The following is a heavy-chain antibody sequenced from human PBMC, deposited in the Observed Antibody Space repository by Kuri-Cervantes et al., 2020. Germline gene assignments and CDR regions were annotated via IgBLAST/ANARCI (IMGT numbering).Heavy chain of an antibody. D-gene: IGHD2/OR15-2a*01. V-gene: IGHV4-34*01. CDR1: GGSFSGYH. Sequence: SQTLSLTCAVYGGSFSGYHWTWIRQPPGKGLEWIGEINHSGSTSYNPSLKSRVTISVDTSKNQFSLKLSSVTAADTAVYYCARADSKNWFDPWGQGTLVTVSS. CDR2: INHSGST. J-gene: IGHJ5*02. CDR3: ARADSKNWFDP.